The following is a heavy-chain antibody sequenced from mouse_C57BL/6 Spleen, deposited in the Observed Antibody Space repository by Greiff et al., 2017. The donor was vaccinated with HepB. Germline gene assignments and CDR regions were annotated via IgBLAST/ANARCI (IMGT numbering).Heavy chain of an antibody. CDR3: ARQLRLRYAMDY. J-gene: IGHJ4*01. CDR1: GYTFTDYN. Sequence: EVKLVESGPELVKPGASVKIPCKASGYTFTDYNMDWVKQSHGKSLEWIGDINPNNGGTIYNQKFKGKATLTVDKSSSTAYMELRSLTSEDTAVYYCARQLRLRYAMDYWGQGTSVTVSS. V-gene: IGHV1-18*01. CDR2: INPNNGGT. D-gene: IGHD3-2*02.